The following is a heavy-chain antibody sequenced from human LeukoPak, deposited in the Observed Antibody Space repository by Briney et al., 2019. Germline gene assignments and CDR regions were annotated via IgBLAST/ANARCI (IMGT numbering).Heavy chain of an antibody. Sequence: PGGSLTLSCAVSGFTFSSYSMTWVRQAPGKGLGWVSSISSSSGYKYYADSVKGRFTISRDNAKNSLYLQMDSLRAEDAAVYYCARTSGESTAALRAPFDYWGQGTLATVSS. D-gene: IGHD6-6*01. J-gene: IGHJ4*02. CDR1: GFTFSSYS. CDR3: ARTSGESTAALRAPFDY. V-gene: IGHV3-21*01. CDR2: ISSSSGYK.